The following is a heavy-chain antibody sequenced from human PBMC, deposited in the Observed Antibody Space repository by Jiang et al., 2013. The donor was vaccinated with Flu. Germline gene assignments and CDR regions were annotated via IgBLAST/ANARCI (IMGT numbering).Heavy chain of an antibody. CDR3: ALTIIAARPYGY. CDR2: ISNTGAT. V-gene: IGHV4-39*01. D-gene: IGHD6-6*01. Sequence: LLKPSETLSLTCTVSGDSINTASYFWGWIRQPPGKGLEWIGNISNTGATYGNPSLKRRVSMSLDTFKNQFFLKLSSVTAADTAVYYCALTIIAARPYGYWGQGTLVTVSS. J-gene: IGHJ4*02. CDR1: GDSINTASYF.